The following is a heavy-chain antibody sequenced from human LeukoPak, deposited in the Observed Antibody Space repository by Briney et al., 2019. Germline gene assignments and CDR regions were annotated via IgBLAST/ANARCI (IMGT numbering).Heavy chain of an antibody. Sequence: SVKVSCKASGDTFSKYAITWVRQAPGQGLEWMGRIIPILGRPSYAQNFQGRVTITADKSTSTAYMELSSLRSDDTAVYYCARGIVATIFYYYYGMDVWGQGTTVTVSS. J-gene: IGHJ6*02. CDR2: IIPILGRP. D-gene: IGHD5-12*01. V-gene: IGHV1-69*04. CDR1: GDTFSKYA. CDR3: ARGIVATIFYYYYGMDV.